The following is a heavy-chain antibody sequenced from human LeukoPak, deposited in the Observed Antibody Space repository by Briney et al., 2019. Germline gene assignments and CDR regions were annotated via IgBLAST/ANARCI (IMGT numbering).Heavy chain of an antibody. CDR3: ASRGYSSGWYSY. CDR1: GGSISSYY. V-gene: IGHV4-59*01. J-gene: IGHJ4*02. Sequence: SETLSLTCTVSGGSISSYYWSWIRQPPGKGLEWIGYIYYSGSTNYNPSLKSRVTISVDTSKNQFSLKLSSATAADTAVYYCASRGYSSGWYSYWGQGTLVTVSS. CDR2: IYYSGST. D-gene: IGHD6-19*01.